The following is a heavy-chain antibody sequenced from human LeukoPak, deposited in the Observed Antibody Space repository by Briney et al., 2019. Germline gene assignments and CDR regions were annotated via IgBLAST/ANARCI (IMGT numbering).Heavy chain of an antibody. CDR3: ARDRGYYDSSGYYSYFDY. Sequence: PSETLSLTCTVSGGSISSYYWSWIRQPAGKGLEWIGRIYTSGSTNYTPSLKSRVTMSVDTSKNQFSLKLSSVTAADTAVYYCARDRGYYDSSGYYSYFDYWGQGTLVTVSS. V-gene: IGHV4-4*07. J-gene: IGHJ4*02. CDR1: GGSISSYY. CDR2: IYTSGST. D-gene: IGHD3-22*01.